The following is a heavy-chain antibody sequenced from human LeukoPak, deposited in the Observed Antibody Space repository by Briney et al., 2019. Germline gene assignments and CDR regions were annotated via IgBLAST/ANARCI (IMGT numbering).Heavy chain of an antibody. Sequence: SETLSLTCSVSGGSISNYYWNWIRQPAGKGLEWIGRMYASGATRYNPSLQSRVAMSADTSKNQVSLNVTSVTAADTAVYFCARDQSGSGGHKNDAFDIWGQGTMVTVSS. V-gene: IGHV4-4*07. CDR1: GGSISNYY. D-gene: IGHD3-10*01. J-gene: IGHJ3*02. CDR2: MYASGAT. CDR3: ARDQSGSGGHKNDAFDI.